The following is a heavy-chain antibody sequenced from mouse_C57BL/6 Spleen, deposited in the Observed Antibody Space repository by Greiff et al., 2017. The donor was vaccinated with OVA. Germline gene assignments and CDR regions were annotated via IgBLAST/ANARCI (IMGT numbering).Heavy chain of an antibody. CDR1: GFSLTSYG. D-gene: IGHD1-1*01. Sequence: QVTLKVSGPGLVQPSQSLSITCTVSGFSLTSYGVHWVRQSPGKGLEWLGVIWSGGSTDYNAAFISRLSISKDNSKSQVFFKMNSLQADDTAIYYCARKSVVATNWYFDVWGTGTTVTVSS. CDR2: IWSGGST. CDR3: ARKSVVATNWYFDV. V-gene: IGHV2-2*01. J-gene: IGHJ1*03.